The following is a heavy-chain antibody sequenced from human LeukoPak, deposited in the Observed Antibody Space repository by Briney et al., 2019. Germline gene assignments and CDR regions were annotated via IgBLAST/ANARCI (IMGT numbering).Heavy chain of an antibody. CDR2: ISYDGSNK. CDR3: ARHPSRANPFDP. J-gene: IGHJ5*02. V-gene: IGHV3-30-3*01. CDR1: GFTFSSYA. Sequence: GGSLRLSCAASGFTFSSYAMHWVRQAPGKGLEWVAVISYDGSNKYYADSVKGRFTISRDNSKNTLYLQMNSLRAEDTAVYYCARHPSRANPFDPWGQGTLVTVSS.